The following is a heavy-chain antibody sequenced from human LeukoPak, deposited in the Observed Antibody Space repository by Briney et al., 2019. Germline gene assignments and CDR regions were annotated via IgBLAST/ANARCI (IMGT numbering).Heavy chain of an antibody. CDR3: AILTYYYDSSGYYSFDY. V-gene: IGHV1-69*05. CDR1: GGTFSSYA. Sequence: GASVKVSCKASGGTFSSYAISWLRQAPGQGLEWMGGIIPIFGTANYAQKFQGRVTITTDESTSTAYMELSSLRSEDTAVYYCAILTYYYDSSGYYSFDYWGQGTLVTVSS. D-gene: IGHD3-22*01. J-gene: IGHJ4*02. CDR2: IIPIFGTA.